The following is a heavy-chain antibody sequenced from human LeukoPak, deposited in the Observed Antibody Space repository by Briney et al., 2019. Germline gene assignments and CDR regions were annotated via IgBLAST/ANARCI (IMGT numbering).Heavy chain of an antibody. Sequence: PGGSLRLSCAASGFTFSSYGMHWVRQAPGKGLEWVAFIRYDGSNKYYADSVKGRFTISRDNSKNTLYLQMNSLRAEDTAVYYCAKDWAPIRISGGDYWGQGTLVTVSS. CDR1: GFTFSSYG. V-gene: IGHV3-30*02. CDR3: AKDWAPIRISGGDY. D-gene: IGHD2/OR15-2a*01. J-gene: IGHJ4*02. CDR2: IRYDGSNK.